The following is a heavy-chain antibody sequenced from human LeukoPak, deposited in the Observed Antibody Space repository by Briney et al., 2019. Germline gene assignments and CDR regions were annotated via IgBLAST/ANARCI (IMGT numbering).Heavy chain of an antibody. J-gene: IGHJ5*02. Sequence: ASVKVSCKASGYTFTGYYMHWVRQAPGHGLEWMGWINPNSGGTNYSQKFQGRRTMTRDTSISTAYMELSRLKSDYTAVYYCARGRQIFGVVNNWFDAWGQGTLVTVSS. CDR3: ARGRQIFGVVNNWFDA. CDR1: GYTFTGYY. CDR2: INPNSGGT. V-gene: IGHV1-2*02. D-gene: IGHD3-3*01.